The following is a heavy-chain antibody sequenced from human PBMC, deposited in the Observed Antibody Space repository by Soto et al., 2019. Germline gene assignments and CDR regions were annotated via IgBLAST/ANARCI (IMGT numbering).Heavy chain of an antibody. CDR1: GHTFTGHH. Sequence: QVQLVQSGPEVKMPGASVKVSCKASGHTFTGHHMHWVRQAPGQGLEWMAYIDLDSSHTKYAQRFQGRVTTTRDTSITTAYMELSGLRSDDKALYYCGLEPTGTGGFDYWGQGTVLTVSS. J-gene: IGHJ4*02. D-gene: IGHD7-27*01. CDR2: IDLDSSHT. V-gene: IGHV1-2*02. CDR3: GLEPTGTGGFDY.